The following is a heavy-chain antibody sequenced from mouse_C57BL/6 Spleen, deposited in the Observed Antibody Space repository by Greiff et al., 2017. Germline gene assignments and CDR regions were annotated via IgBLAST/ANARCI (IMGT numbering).Heavy chain of an antibody. CDR1: GYAFSGSW. V-gene: IGHV1-82*01. Sequence: VKLQQSGPELVKPGASVKISCKASGYAFSGSWMNWVKQRPGKGLEWIGRIYPGDGDTNYNGKFKGKATRTADKSSSTAYMKLSSLTSEDSSVYFCARCDYYCSSYYLDYWGQGTTLTVSS. CDR3: ARCDYYCSSYYLDY. J-gene: IGHJ2*01. D-gene: IGHD1-1*01. CDR2: IYPGDGDT.